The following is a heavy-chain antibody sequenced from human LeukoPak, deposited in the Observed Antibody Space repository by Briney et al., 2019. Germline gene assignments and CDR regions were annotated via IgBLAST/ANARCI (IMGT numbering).Heavy chain of an antibody. D-gene: IGHD3-22*01. CDR2: IKSKTDGGTT. Sequence: PGGSLRLSCAASGFTFSNAWMSWVRQAPGKGLEWVGRIKSKTDGGTTDYAAPVKGRFTISRDDSKNTLYLQMNSLKTEDTAVYYCTTDPEITYYYDSSGPKGYYYYYMDVWGKGTTVTVSS. V-gene: IGHV3-15*01. CDR1: GFTFSNAW. CDR3: TTDPEITYYYDSSGPKGYYYYYMDV. J-gene: IGHJ6*03.